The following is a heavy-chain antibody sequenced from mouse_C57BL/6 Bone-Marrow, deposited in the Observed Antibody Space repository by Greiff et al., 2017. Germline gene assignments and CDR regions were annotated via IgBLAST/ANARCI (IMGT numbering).Heavy chain of an antibody. V-gene: IGHV14-4*01. CDR1: GFNIKDAY. CDR3: TIYYYGSY. J-gene: IGHJ2*01. Sequence: EVQLQQSGAELVRPGASVKLSCTASGFNIKDAYMHWVKQRPEQGLEWIGWIDPENGDTEYASKFQGKATITADTSSNTAYLQLSSLTSEDTAVYYCTIYYYGSYWGQGTTLTVSS. D-gene: IGHD1-1*01. CDR2: IDPENGDT.